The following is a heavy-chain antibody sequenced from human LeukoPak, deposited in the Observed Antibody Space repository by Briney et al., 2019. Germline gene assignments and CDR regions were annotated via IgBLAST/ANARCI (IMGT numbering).Heavy chain of an antibody. CDR2: IIPIFGTA. CDR1: GGTFISYA. J-gene: IGHJ4*02. CDR3: ASPGYSSGWYENYFDY. Sequence: GASVKVSCKASGGTFISYAISWVRQAPGQGLEWMGGIIPIFGTANYAQKFQGRVTITADESTSTAYMELSSLRSEDTAVYYCASPGYSSGWYENYFDYWGQGTLVTVSS. V-gene: IGHV1-69*13. D-gene: IGHD6-19*01.